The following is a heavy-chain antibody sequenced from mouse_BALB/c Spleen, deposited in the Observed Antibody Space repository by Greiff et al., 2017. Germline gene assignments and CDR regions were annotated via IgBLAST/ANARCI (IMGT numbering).Heavy chain of an antibody. J-gene: IGHJ3*01. CDR2: INPSSGYT. Sequence: QVQLKESAAELARPGASVKMSCKASGYTFTSYTMHWVKQRPGQGLEWIGYINPSSGYTEYNQKFKDKTTLTADKSSSTAYMQLSSLTSEDSAVYYCARRGTWFAYWGQGTLVTVSA. CDR3: ARRGTWFAY. CDR1: GYTFTSYT. V-gene: IGHV1-4*02.